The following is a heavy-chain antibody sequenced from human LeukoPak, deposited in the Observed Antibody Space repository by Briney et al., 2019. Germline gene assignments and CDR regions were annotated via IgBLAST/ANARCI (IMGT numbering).Heavy chain of an antibody. CDR3: AKEIYGDPTGGRFQH. J-gene: IGHJ1*01. Sequence: GGSLRLSCAASGFTFSSYGMSWVRQAPGKGLEWVSVISGSGGSTYYADSVKGRFTISRDNSKNTLYLQTKSLRAEDTAVYYCAKEIYGDPTGGRFQHWGQGTLVTVSS. V-gene: IGHV3-23*01. CDR1: GFTFSSYG. CDR2: ISGSGGST. D-gene: IGHD4/OR15-4a*01.